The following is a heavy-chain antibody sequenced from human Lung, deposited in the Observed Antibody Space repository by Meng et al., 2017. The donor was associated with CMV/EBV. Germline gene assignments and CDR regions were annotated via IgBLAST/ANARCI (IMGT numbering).Heavy chain of an antibody. CDR3: ARDGAGSIDY. J-gene: IGHJ4*02. D-gene: IGHD6-19*01. CDR1: GFTFSYYY. Sequence: GGSLRLXCAASGFTFSYYYMTWVRQAPGKGLEWVSYISSSSTTLNYADSVKGRFTISRDNAKDSLYLQMDSLRVEDTAVYYCARDGAGSIDYWGQGTVVTVSS. CDR2: ISSSSTTL. V-gene: IGHV3-11*04.